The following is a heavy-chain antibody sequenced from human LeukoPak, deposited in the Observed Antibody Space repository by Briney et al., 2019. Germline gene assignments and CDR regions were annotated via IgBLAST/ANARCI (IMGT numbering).Heavy chain of an antibody. V-gene: IGHV3-48*01. CDR2: ISLSSGTI. J-gene: IGHJ4*02. D-gene: IGHD1-14*01. CDR3: ARVRPDFQIGGDY. Sequence: GGSLRLSCAASGLSFSNYNMNWLRQAPGKGLEWISHISLSSGTIYYADSVKGRFTISRDNARNSLYLQMNSLRAEDTAVYYCARVRPDFQIGGDYWGQGTLVTVSS. CDR1: GLSFSNYN.